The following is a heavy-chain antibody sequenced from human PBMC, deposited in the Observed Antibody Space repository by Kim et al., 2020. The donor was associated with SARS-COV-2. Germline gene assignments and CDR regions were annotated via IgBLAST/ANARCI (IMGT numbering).Heavy chain of an antibody. Sequence: GGSLRLSCAASGFTFSSYSMNWVRQAPGRGLEWVALISSDGSDKFYADSVKGRFTISRDNSKNTLYLQMNSLRAEDTAVYYCASLDFWSGFDYWGQGTLVTVSS. CDR2: ISSDGSDK. J-gene: IGHJ4*02. V-gene: IGHV3-30*03. CDR3: ASLDFWSGFDY. D-gene: IGHD3-3*01. CDR1: GFTFSSYS.